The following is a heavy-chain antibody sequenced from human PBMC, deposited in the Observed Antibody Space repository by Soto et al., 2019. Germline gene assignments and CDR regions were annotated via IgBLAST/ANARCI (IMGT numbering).Heavy chain of an antibody. Sequence: QAQLVQSGAEVKKPGASVKVSCKASGYTFSSYGFSWVRQAPGQGLEWMGWISASTGNTNYAQKLQGRVTMTTDTSTSTAYLELRSPRSDDTAVYYCARVEAAMSGHWFDPWGHGTLVTVSS. CDR2: ISASTGNT. D-gene: IGHD2-2*01. CDR1: GYTFSSYG. CDR3: ARVEAAMSGHWFDP. V-gene: IGHV1-18*01. J-gene: IGHJ5*02.